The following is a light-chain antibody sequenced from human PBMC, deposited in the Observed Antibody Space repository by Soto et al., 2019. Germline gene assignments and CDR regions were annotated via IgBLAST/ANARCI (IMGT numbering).Light chain of an antibody. V-gene: IGKV4-1*01. CDR2: WAS. Sequence: DIVMTQSPDSLAVSLGERATINCKSSRNILYSSNNKNYLAWYQQKPGQPPKLLIYWASTRESGVPDRFSGSGSGTDFTLTISSLQAEDVPVYYCQQYYSAPLTFGGGTKVEIK. J-gene: IGKJ4*01. CDR1: RNILYSSNNKNY. CDR3: QQYYSAPLT.